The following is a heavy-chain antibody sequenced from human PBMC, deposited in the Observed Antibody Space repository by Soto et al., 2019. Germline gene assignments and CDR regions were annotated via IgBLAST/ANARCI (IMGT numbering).Heavy chain of an antibody. CDR2: IYSGGST. CDR3: ARDGHDYGDLADV. D-gene: IGHD4-17*01. J-gene: IGHJ6*02. V-gene: IGHV3-53*01. CDR1: GFTVSSNY. Sequence: GGSLRLSCAASGFTVSSNYMSWVRQAPGKGLEWVSVIYSGGSTYYADSVKGRFTISRDNSKSTLYLQMNSLRAEDTAVYYCARDGHDYGDLADVWGQGTTVTVSS.